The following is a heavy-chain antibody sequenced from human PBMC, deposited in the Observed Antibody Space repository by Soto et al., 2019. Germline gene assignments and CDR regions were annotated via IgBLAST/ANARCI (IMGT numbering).Heavy chain of an antibody. V-gene: IGHV4-34*01. CDR1: GASFSGYY. Sequence: PSETLSLTCAVYGASFSGYYWSWIRQPPGKGLQWIGEINHTGSTNYNPSLKSRVTISVDTSKNQFSLKMSSVTAADTAVYWCARAVVLFDSWGQGTLVTVSS. CDR3: ARAVVLFDS. CDR2: INHTGST. D-gene: IGHD2-15*01. J-gene: IGHJ4*02.